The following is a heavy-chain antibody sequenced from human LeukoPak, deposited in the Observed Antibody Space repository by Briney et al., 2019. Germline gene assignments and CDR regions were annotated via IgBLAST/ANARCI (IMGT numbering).Heavy chain of an antibody. V-gene: IGHV1-18*01. CDR2: ISAYNGDT. D-gene: IGHD6-13*01. J-gene: IGHJ4*02. Sequence: GASVKVSCKASGYTFSNYVITWVRQAPGQGLEWMGWISAYNGDTNYAQKLQGRVAMTTDTFTSTAYMELRSLRSDDTAVYYCARVKPNRSSWYTWDYWGQGTLVTVSS. CDR1: GYTFSNYV. CDR3: ARVKPNRSSWYTWDY.